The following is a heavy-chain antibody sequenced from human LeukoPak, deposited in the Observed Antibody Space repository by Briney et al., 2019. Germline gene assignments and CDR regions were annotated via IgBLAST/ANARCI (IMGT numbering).Heavy chain of an antibody. CDR3: ATSIVGQNWFDP. CDR1: GFTFSSSP. CDR2: IGLDVTI. V-gene: IGHV3-23*01. D-gene: IGHD3-16*02. Sequence: GGSLRLSCAASGFTFSSSPMSWVRQAPGKGLERVSTIGLDVTIYYADSVRGRFTISRDNSKNTLYLQMNSLTAEDTAVYYCATSIVGQNWFDPWGQGTLVTVSS. J-gene: IGHJ5*02.